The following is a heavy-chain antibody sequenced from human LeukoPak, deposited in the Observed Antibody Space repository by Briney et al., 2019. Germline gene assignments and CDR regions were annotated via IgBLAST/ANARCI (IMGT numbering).Heavy chain of an antibody. J-gene: IGHJ4*02. Sequence: PGRSLRLSCAASGFTFSSYGMSWVRQAPGKGLEWVSGITGSGGTTFYADSVQGRFIISRDNSRNTLFLQMSSLRAEDTAAYYCAKGGAVRGVQSGRFDDWGQGTLVTVSS. CDR1: GFTFSSYG. V-gene: IGHV3-23*01. CDR3: AKGGAVRGVQSGRFDD. D-gene: IGHD3-10*01. CDR2: ITGSGGTT.